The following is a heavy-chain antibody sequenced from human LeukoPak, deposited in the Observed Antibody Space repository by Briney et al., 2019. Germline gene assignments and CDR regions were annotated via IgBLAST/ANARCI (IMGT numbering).Heavy chain of an antibody. CDR2: IKQDGSEK. D-gene: IGHD2-2*01. V-gene: IGHV3-7*01. Sequence: PGGSLRLSCAASGFTFSSYWMGWVRQAPGKGLEWVANIKQDGSEKYYVDSVKGRFTISRDNAKNSLYLQMNSLRAEDTAVYYCASIVVVPAALYYFDYWGQGTLVTVSS. J-gene: IGHJ4*02. CDR3: ASIVVVPAALYYFDY. CDR1: GFTFSSYW.